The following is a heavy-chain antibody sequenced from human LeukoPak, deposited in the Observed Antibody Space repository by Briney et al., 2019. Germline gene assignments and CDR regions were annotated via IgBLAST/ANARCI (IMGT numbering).Heavy chain of an antibody. Sequence: GGSLRLSCAASGFSVSSNYMSWVRQAPGKGLEWVSVIYSGGNTYYADSVKGRFTISRDNAKNSLYLQMNSLRAEDTAVYYCVRDLYHDWGQGTLVTVSS. CDR1: GFSVSSNY. V-gene: IGHV3-53*01. J-gene: IGHJ4*02. CDR2: IYSGGNT. CDR3: VRDLYHD. D-gene: IGHD2-2*01.